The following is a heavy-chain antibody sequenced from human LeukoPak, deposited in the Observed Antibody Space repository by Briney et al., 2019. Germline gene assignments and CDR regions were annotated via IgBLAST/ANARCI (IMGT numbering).Heavy chain of an antibody. J-gene: IGHJ4*02. Sequence: GGSLRLSCAASGFPFSSYAMSWVRQAPGKGVGWVSSISSSSSYIYYADSVKGRFTISRDNAKNSLYLQMNSLRAEDTAVYYCARDGRIFGVVSYWGQGTLVTVSS. CDR2: ISSSSSYI. D-gene: IGHD3-3*01. CDR3: ARDGRIFGVVSY. CDR1: GFPFSSYA. V-gene: IGHV3-21*01.